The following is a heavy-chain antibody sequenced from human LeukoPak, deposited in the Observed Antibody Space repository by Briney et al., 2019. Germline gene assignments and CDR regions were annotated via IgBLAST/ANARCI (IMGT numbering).Heavy chain of an antibody. V-gene: IGHV4-39*01. CDR1: RGSISSSSYY. D-gene: IGHD2-15*01. J-gene: IGHJ3*02. Sequence: SETQSLTCIVSRGSISSSSYYWGWIRQPPGKGLEWIGSIYYSGSTYYNPSLKSRVTISVDTSKNLFSLKLSSVTAADTAVYYCARHHCSGGSCYWADAFDIWGQGTMVTVSS. CDR3: ARHHCSGGSCYWADAFDI. CDR2: IYYSGST.